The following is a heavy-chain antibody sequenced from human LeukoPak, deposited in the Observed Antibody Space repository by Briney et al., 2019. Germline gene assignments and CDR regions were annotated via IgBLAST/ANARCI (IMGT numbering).Heavy chain of an antibody. Sequence: PGGSLRLSCAASGFTFSSYAMSWVRQAPGKGLEWVSAISDRGSSTYYADSVKGRFTISRDNSKNTLYFQMSSLRAEDTAVYYCARGQYYYDSSGYYYSFYFDYWGQGTLVTVSS. V-gene: IGHV3-23*01. CDR3: ARGQYYYDSSGYYYSFYFDY. CDR1: GFTFSSYA. D-gene: IGHD3-22*01. CDR2: ISDRGSST. J-gene: IGHJ4*02.